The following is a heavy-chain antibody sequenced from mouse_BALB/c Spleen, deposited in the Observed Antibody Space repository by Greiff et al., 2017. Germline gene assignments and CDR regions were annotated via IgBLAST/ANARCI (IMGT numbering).Heavy chain of an antibody. D-gene: IGHD2-1*01. Sequence: QVHVKQSGPGLVQPSQSLSITCTVSGFSLTSYGVHWVRQSPGKGLEWLGVIWSGGSTDYNAAFISRLSISKDNSKSQVFFKMNSLQANDTAIYYCARNSGNSYYYAMDYWGQGTSVTVSS. V-gene: IGHV2-2*02. J-gene: IGHJ4*01. CDR3: ARNSGNSYYYAMDY. CDR2: IWSGGST. CDR1: GFSLTSYG.